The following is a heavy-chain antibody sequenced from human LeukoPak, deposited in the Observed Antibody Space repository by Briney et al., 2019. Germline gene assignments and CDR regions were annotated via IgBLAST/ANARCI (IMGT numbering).Heavy chain of an antibody. Sequence: GGSLRLSCAASGFTFSSYGMHWVRQAPGKGLEWVAVISYDGSNKYYADSVKGRFTISRDNSQNPLYLQMNSLRAEDTAVYYCAKDSSGLGYWGQGTLVTVSS. CDR3: AKDSSGLGY. CDR2: ISYDGSNK. CDR1: GFTFSSYG. J-gene: IGHJ4*02. D-gene: IGHD6-19*01. V-gene: IGHV3-30*18.